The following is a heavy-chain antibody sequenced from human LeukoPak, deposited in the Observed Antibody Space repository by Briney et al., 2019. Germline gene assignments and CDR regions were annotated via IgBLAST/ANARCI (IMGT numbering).Heavy chain of an antibody. CDR1: GFTFSSNA. V-gene: IGHV3-23*01. CDR3: AKIKQQLVANWFDP. Sequence: GGSLRLSCAASGFTFSSNAMSWVRQAPGKGLEWVSSISGSGGSTNYADSVKGRFTISRDNSKNTLYLQMNSLRAEDTAVYYCAKIKQQLVANWFDPWGQGTLVTVSS. D-gene: IGHD6-13*01. J-gene: IGHJ5*02. CDR2: ISGSGGST.